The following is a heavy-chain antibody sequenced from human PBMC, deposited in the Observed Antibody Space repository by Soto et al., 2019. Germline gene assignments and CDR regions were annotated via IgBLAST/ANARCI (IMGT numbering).Heavy chain of an antibody. CDR3: ARGRYGDY. J-gene: IGHJ4*02. Sequence: QVHLVQSGAEVKKPGASVKVSCKGSGYAFTTYGITWVRQAPGQGLEWMGWISAHNGNTNYAQKLQGRVTVTRDTCTITAHMELMSLRSDDTAVYYCARGRYGDYWGQGALVTVSS. CDR2: ISAHNGNT. V-gene: IGHV1-18*01. D-gene: IGHD1-1*01. CDR1: GYAFTTYG.